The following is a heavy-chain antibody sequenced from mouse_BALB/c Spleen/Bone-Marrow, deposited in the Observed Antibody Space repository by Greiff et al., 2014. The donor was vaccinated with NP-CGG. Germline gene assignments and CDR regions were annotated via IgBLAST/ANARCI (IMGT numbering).Heavy chain of an antibody. J-gene: IGHJ4*01. Sequence: VQLQQSGAELVKPGASVKLSCTASGFNIKDTYMHWVKQRPEQGLEWIGRIYPANGDTKYDPKFQGKATITADTSSNTAYLQLSSLTSEYTAVYYCARYGNGLMDYWGQGTSVTVSS. D-gene: IGHD2-1*01. V-gene: IGHV14-3*02. CDR3: ARYGNGLMDY. CDR2: IYPANGDT. CDR1: GFNIKDTY.